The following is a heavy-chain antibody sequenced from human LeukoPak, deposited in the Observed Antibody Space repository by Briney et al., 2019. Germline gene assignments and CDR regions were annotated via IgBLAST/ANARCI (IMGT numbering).Heavy chain of an antibody. D-gene: IGHD3-22*01. V-gene: IGHV3-23*01. CDR2: ISGSGGAT. CDR3: AKDGYNYDSSGHFDY. J-gene: IGHJ4*02. CDR1: GFTFSIYA. Sequence: PGGSLRLSCAASGFTFSIYAMHWVRQPPGKGLEWVSAISGSGGATYHADADSVKGRFIISRDNSKNTLYLQINSLRVEDTAVYYCAKDGYNYDSSGHFDYWGQGTLVTVSS.